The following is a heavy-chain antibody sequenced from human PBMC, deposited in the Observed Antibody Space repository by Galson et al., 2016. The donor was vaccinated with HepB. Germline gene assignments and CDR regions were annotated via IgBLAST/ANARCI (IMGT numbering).Heavy chain of an antibody. J-gene: IGHJ5*01. V-gene: IGHV3-33*01. CDR2: IWYDGSKK. D-gene: IGHD3-22*01. CDR1: GFTFNDNG. CDR3: ARGGEFYDSSGNYLADWFAS. Sequence: SLRLSCAASGFTFNDNGMHWVRQAPGNGPEWLAFIWYDGSKKYYAESVKGRFTISRDNSKNTVHLQLNSLRVEDTAVYYCARGGEFYDSSGNYLADWFASWGQGSLATVSS.